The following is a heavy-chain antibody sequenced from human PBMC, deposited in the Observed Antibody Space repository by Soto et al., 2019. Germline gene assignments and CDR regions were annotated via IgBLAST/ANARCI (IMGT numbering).Heavy chain of an antibody. CDR2: INPSGGST. J-gene: IGHJ4*02. D-gene: IGHD3-10*01. Sequence: QVQVVQSGAEMKKPGASVKVSCKASGYTFTSYYMHWVRQAPGQGLEWMGIINPSGGSTIYAQKFXGXXTMTRDTSTSAVYMELSSLRSEDTAVYYCARDMEDWGQGPLVTVSS. V-gene: IGHV1-46*01. CDR1: GYTFTSYY. CDR3: ARDMED.